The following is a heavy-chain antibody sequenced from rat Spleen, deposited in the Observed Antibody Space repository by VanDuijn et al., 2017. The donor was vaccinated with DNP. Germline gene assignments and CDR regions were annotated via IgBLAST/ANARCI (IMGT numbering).Heavy chain of an antibody. V-gene: IGHV5-7*01. Sequence: EVQLVESGGDLVQPGRSLKLSCAASGFTFSDYYMAWVRQAPTKGLEWVAYISYDGGITNYGDSVKGRFTISRDNAKSTLYLQMDSLRSEDTATYYCARHYGGYSYYWYFDFWGPGTMVTVSS. CDR3: ARHYGGYSYYWYFDF. D-gene: IGHD1-11*01. J-gene: IGHJ1*01. CDR2: ISYDGGIT. CDR1: GFTFSDYY.